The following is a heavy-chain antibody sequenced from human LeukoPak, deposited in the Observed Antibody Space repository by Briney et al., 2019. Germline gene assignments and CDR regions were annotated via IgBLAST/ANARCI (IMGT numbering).Heavy chain of an antibody. CDR3: ARSVLGATIMSFDY. V-gene: IGHV4-59*01. D-gene: IGHD5-12*01. CDR1: GGSISSYY. CDR2: IYYSGST. J-gene: IGHJ4*02. Sequence: SETLSLTCTVSGGSISSYYWSWTRQPPGKGLEWIGYIYYSGSTNYNPSLKSRVTISVDTSKNQFSLKLSSVTAADTAVYYCARSVLGATIMSFDYWGQGTLVTVSS.